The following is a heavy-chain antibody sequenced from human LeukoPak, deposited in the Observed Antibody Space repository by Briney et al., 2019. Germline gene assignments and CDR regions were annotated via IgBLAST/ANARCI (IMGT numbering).Heavy chain of an antibody. CDR1: GYTFTSYD. Sequence: GASVKVSCKXSGYTFTSYDINWVRQATGQGLEWMGWMNPNSGNTGYAQKFQGRVTITRNTSISTAYMELSSLRSEDTAVYYCARAPRITMVRGVIYWFDPWGRGTLVTVSS. CDR3: ARAPRITMVRGVIYWFDP. V-gene: IGHV1-8*03. CDR2: MNPNSGNT. J-gene: IGHJ5*02. D-gene: IGHD3-10*01.